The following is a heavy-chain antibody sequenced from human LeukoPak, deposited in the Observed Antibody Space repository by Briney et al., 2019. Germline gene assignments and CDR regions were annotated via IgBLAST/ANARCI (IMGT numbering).Heavy chain of an antibody. Sequence: SVTLSCKASGGSLSSYGSSWVRQAPGQGIEWMGGIIPIFGTANYAQKFQGRVTITTDESTSTAYMELSSLRSEDTAVYYCARAIVPAATYYYYYYMDVWGKGTTVTVSS. J-gene: IGHJ6*03. CDR3: ARAIVPAATYYYYYYMDV. D-gene: IGHD2-2*01. CDR2: IIPIFGTA. V-gene: IGHV1-69*05. CDR1: GGSLSSYG.